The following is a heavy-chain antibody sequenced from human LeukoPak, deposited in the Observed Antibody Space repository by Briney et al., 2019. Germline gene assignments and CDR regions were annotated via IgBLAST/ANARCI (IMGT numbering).Heavy chain of an antibody. V-gene: IGHV6-1*01. D-gene: IGHD3-9*01. CDR3: ARDHWYDILSFDF. CDR2: TYFRSKWYS. J-gene: IGHJ4*02. Sequence: SQTLSLTPALSGDSFSIKTASWNWVRQSPSRGLEWLGWTYFRSKWYSDYASAVKGRVSISPDTSKNHFSLHRDSVTPEDTAVYYCARDHWYDILSFDFWGQGTLVTVSS. CDR1: GDSFSIKTAS.